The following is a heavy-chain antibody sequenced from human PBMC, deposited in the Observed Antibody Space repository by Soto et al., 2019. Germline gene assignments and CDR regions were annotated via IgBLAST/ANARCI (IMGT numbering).Heavy chain of an antibody. V-gene: IGHV3-23*01. D-gene: IGHD3-22*01. CDR1: GFTFSIYA. J-gene: IGHJ4*02. Sequence: GGSLRLSCAVSGFTFSIYAMTWVRQSPGKGLEWVSSMSRTGDNTYYADSVKGRFTISRDNSKNTLYLQMNSLRAEDTAIYYCAKDQSNSNPLYYFDFWGPGTLVPVSS. CDR2: MSRTGDNT. CDR3: AKDQSNSNPLYYFDF.